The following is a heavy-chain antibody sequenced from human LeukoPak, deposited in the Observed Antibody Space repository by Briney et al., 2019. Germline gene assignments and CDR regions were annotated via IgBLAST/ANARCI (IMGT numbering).Heavy chain of an antibody. J-gene: IGHJ4*02. CDR2: MNTEKGNT. CDR3: ARGRGAYGSGSYLYD. CDR1: GYTFTDYD. V-gene: IGHV1-8*02. Sequence: ASVKVSXKASGYTFTDYDINWVRQATGQGLEWMGWMNTEKGNTGYAQKFQGRGAMTRDTSTATAYLELTNLTPEDTAIYYCARGRGAYGSGSYLYDWGQGTLLTVSS. D-gene: IGHD3-10*01.